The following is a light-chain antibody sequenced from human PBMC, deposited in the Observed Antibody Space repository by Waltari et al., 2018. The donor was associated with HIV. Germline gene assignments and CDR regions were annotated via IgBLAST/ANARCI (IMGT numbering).Light chain of an antibody. CDR3: ATWDDSLNGDVV. CDR1: SSNIGSQT. Sequence: QSVLTQPPSASGTPGQRVTISCSGSSSNIGSQTVNWYQQLPGTAPKLLIYRNNQRPSGVPDRFSGSKSGTSASLAISGLQSEDEADYYCATWDDSLNGDVVFGGGTKLTVL. V-gene: IGLV1-44*01. J-gene: IGLJ2*01. CDR2: RNN.